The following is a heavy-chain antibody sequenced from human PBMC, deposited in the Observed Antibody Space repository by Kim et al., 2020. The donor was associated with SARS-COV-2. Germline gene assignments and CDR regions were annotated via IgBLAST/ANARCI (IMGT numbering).Heavy chain of an antibody. J-gene: IGHJ2*01. CDR3: ARDKSIAARAKPYWYFDL. CDR2: IYYIGST. CDR1: GGSISSGGYY. D-gene: IGHD6-6*01. Sequence: SETLSLTCTVSGGSISSGGYYWSWIRQHPGKGLEWIGYIYYIGSTYYNPSLKSRVTISVDTSKNQFSLKLSSVTAADTAVYYCARDKSIAARAKPYWYFDLWGRGTLVTVSS. V-gene: IGHV4-31*03.